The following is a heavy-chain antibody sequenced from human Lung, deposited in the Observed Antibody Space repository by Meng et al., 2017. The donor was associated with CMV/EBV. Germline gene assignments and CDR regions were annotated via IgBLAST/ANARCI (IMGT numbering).Heavy chain of an antibody. V-gene: IGHV5-51*01. CDR1: GYTFTTDW. D-gene: IGHD6-19*01. Sequence: SGYTFTTDWIGWVRQMPGKGLEWMGIIYPGDSDTRYSPSFQGKVTISADKSISTAYLQWSSLKASDTAMYYCARSTAVAGPRGFFDYWGQGTLVTVSS. J-gene: IGHJ4*02. CDR2: IYPGDSDT. CDR3: ARSTAVAGPRGFFDY.